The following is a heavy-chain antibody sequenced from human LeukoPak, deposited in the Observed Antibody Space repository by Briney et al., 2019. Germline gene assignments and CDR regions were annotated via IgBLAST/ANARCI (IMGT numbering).Heavy chain of an antibody. CDR1: GYTFNSFW. D-gene: IGHD5-24*01. CDR3: ARRDGYGAYDI. V-gene: IGHV5-51*01. CDR2: IFPGDSET. Sequence: GESLKISCKGSGYTFNSFWIGWVRQMPGKGLEWMGIIFPGDSETIYSPSFQGQVTISADKSISTAYLQWSSLKASDTAMYYCARRDGYGAYDIWGQGTMVTVSS. J-gene: IGHJ3*02.